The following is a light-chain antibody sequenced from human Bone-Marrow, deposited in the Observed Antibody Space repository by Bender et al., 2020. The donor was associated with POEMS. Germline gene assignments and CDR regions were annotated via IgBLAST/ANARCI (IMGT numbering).Light chain of an antibody. Sequence: TPGQRVTISCSGSSSKFGSYPVNWYQQLPGAAPKLVIFNNSQRPSGVPDRFSGSNSGTSASLAISGLLSDDEADFYCATWDDSLNGWVFGGGTKLTVL. J-gene: IGLJ3*02. V-gene: IGLV1-44*01. CDR3: ATWDDSLNGWV. CDR2: NNS. CDR1: SSKFGSYP.